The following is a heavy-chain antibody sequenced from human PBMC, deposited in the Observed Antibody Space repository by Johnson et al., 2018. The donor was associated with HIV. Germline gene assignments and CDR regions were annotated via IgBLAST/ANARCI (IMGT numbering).Heavy chain of an antibody. D-gene: IGHD4-17*01. CDR2: MTWNGGSP. V-gene: IGHV3-20*04. J-gene: IGHJ3*02. CDR3: ARERLTTHAYDI. CDR1: GFTFDDYG. Sequence: VQLVESGGGLVQPGGSLRLSCAASGFTFDDYGMSWVRQAPGKGLEWVSSMTWNGGSPAYADSVKGRFTISRDNAKNSLYLQMNSLRAEDTAFYYCARERLTTHAYDIWGQGTMVTVSS.